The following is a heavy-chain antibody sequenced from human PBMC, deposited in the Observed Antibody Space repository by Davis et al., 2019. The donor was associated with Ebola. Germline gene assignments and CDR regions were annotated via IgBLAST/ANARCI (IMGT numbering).Heavy chain of an antibody. CDR2: INSDGSST. V-gene: IGHV3-74*01. J-gene: IGHJ5*02. CDR3: ARGLRFLEWLQFDP. D-gene: IGHD3-3*01. Sequence: SLKISCAASGFTFSSYWMSWVRQAPGKGLVWVSRINSDGSSTSYADSVKGRFTISRDNAKNTLYLQMNSLRAEDTAVYYCARGLRFLEWLQFDPWGQGTLVTVSS. CDR1: GFTFSSYW.